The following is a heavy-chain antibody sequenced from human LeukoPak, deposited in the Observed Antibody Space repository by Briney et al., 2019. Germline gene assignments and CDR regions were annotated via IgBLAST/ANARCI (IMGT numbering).Heavy chain of an antibody. Sequence: ASVKVSCKASGFTLTDYIHWVRQDPRQGLQWMGWIKPNSGDTDYAQKFQGRVTMTRGTSISTVYMELSSLRSDDTAVYYCARADSVPAGDYHYWYMDVWGKGTMVTVSS. CDR3: ARADSVPAGDYHYWYMDV. CDR2: IKPNSGDT. J-gene: IGHJ6*03. D-gene: IGHD2-2*01. CDR1: GFTLTDY. V-gene: IGHV1-2*02.